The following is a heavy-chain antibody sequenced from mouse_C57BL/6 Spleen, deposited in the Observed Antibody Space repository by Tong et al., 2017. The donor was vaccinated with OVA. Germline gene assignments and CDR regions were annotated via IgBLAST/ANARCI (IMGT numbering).Heavy chain of an antibody. V-gene: IGHV10-1*01. J-gene: IGHJ2*01. Sequence: EVQLQESGGGLVQPKGSLKLSCAVSGFSFNTYAMNWVRQAPGKGLEWVARIRSKSNNYATYYADSVKDRFTISRDDSESMLYLQMNNLKTEDTAMYYCVRQDYGSSYWYFDYCGQVTTLTVSS. CDR3: VRQDYGSSYWYFDY. D-gene: IGHD1-1*01. CDR2: IRSKSNNYAT. CDR1: GFSFNTYA.